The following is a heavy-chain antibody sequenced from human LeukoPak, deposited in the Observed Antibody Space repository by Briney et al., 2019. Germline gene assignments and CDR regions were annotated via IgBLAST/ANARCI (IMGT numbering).Heavy chain of an antibody. CDR1: GYTFTGYY. CDR3: ARGSGLWTAFDI. D-gene: IGHD5-18*01. CDR2: INPNSGGT. Sequence: ASVKVSCKASGYTFTGYYMHWVRQVPGQGLEWMGWINPNSGGTNHAQKFQGRVTMTRDTSISTAYMELSRLRSDDTAVYYCARGSGLWTAFDIWGQGTMVTVSS. V-gene: IGHV1-2*02. J-gene: IGHJ3*02.